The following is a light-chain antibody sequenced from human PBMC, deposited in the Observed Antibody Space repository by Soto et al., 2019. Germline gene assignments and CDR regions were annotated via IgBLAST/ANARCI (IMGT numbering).Light chain of an antibody. CDR3: QKYNGAPFT. Sequence: DIQMTQSPSSLSASVGDRVTITRRASQGISNYLAWYQQKPGKVPKVLIYGASILQSGVPSRFSGSGSGTDFTLTISSLQPEDVATYYCQKYNGAPFTFGGGTKVEIK. CDR2: GAS. V-gene: IGKV1-27*01. J-gene: IGKJ4*01. CDR1: QGISNY.